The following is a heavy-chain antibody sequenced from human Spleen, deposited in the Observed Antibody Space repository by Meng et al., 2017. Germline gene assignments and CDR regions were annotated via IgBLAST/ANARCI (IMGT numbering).Heavy chain of an antibody. V-gene: IGHV6-1*01. J-gene: IGHJ4*02. CDR3: ARGKSGSYHN. Sequence: LRLSCAISGDSVSSNSAAWNWIRQSPSRGLEWLGRTYYRSQWYNNYAVSVKSRMTINPDTSNNQFSLQLNSVTPEDTAVYYCARGKSGSYHNWGQGTLVTVSS. D-gene: IGHD1-26*01. CDR1: GDSVSSNSAA. CDR2: TYYRSQWYN.